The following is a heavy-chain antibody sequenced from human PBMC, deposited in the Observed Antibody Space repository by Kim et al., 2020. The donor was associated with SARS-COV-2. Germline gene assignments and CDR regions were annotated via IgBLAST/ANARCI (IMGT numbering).Heavy chain of an antibody. CDR1: GGSISSSNW. D-gene: IGHD2-2*01. CDR3: ASHEGGRYQLLRERYYYYGMDV. CDR2: IYHSGST. V-gene: IGHV4-4*02. J-gene: IGHJ6*02. Sequence: SETLSLTCAVSGGSISSSNWWSWVRQPPGKGLEWIGEIYHSGSTNYNPSLKSRVTISVDKSKNQFSLKLSSVTAADTAVYYCASHEGGRYQLLRERYYYYGMDVWGQGTTVTVSS.